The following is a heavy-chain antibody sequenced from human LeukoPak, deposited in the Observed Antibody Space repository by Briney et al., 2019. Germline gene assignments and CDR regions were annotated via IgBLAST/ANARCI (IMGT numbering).Heavy chain of an antibody. CDR3: ARGNSSWYRRDAFDI. D-gene: IGHD6-13*01. Sequence: GGSLRLSCAASGFTFSSYAMSWVRQAPGKGLEWVSAISGSGGSTYYADSVKGRFTISRDNSKNTLYLQMNSLRAEDTAVYYCARGNSSWYRRDAFDIWGQGTMVTVSS. CDR2: ISGSGGST. CDR1: GFTFSSYA. J-gene: IGHJ3*02. V-gene: IGHV3-23*01.